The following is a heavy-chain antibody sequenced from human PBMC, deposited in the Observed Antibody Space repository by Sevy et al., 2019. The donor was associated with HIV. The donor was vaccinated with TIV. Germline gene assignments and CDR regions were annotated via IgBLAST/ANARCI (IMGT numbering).Heavy chain of an antibody. Sequence: SETLSLTCSVSGGSISSYYCSWIRQSPGKGLEWIGYVYYRGNTNYNPSLKSRVTISIDTSKNQFSLKLRSVTAADTAVYYCARDPIAVAPYFDNWGQGTLVTVSS. V-gene: IGHV4-59*01. D-gene: IGHD6-19*01. CDR2: VYYRGNT. CDR3: ARDPIAVAPYFDN. CDR1: GGSISSYY. J-gene: IGHJ4*02.